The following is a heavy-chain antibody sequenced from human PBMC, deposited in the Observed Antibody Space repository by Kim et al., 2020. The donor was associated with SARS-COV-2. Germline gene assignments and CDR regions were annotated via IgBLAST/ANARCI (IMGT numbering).Heavy chain of an antibody. CDR1: GFTFSSYS. CDR2: INSRSSTI. D-gene: IGHD4-17*01. V-gene: IGHV3-48*02. J-gene: IGHJ6*02. Sequence: GGSLRLSCAASGFTFSSYSMNWVRQAPAKGLEWVSYINSRSSTIHYADSVKGRFTISRDNAKNSLYLQMNSLRDEDTAVYYCARAGVTVTTISSSRGMDVWGQGTTVTVSS. CDR3: ARAGVTVTTISSSRGMDV.